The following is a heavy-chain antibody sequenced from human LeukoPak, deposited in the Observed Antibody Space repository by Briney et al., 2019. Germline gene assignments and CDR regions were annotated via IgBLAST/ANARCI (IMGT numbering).Heavy chain of an antibody. Sequence: PSETLSLTCTVSGGSISSGSYYWSWIRQPAGKGLEWIGLIYTSGSTNYNPSLKSRVTISVDTSKNQFSLKLSSVTAADTAVYYCARNFPGVGCSGGSCYDYWGQGTLVTVSS. CDR2: IYTSGST. D-gene: IGHD2-15*01. J-gene: IGHJ4*02. V-gene: IGHV4-61*02. CDR3: ARNFPGVGCSGGSCYDY. CDR1: GGSISSGSYY.